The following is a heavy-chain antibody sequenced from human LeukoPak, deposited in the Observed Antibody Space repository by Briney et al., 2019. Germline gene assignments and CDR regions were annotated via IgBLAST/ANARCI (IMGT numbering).Heavy chain of an antibody. CDR1: GFTFSSYW. Sequence: PGGSLRLSCAASGFTFSSYWMSWVRQAPGKGLEWVANIKQGGSEKYYVDSVKGRFTISRDNAKNSLYLQMNSLRAEDTAVYYCAREGLWFGETHFDYWGQGTLVTVSS. J-gene: IGHJ4*02. CDR3: AREGLWFGETHFDY. CDR2: IKQGGSEK. V-gene: IGHV3-7*03. D-gene: IGHD3-10*01.